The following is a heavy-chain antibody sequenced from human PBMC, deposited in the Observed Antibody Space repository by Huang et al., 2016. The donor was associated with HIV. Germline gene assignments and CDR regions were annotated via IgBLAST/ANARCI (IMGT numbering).Heavy chain of an antibody. V-gene: IGHV4-34*01. CDR2: INDNGNT. Sequence: QVQLQQWGAGLLKPSENLSLTCAVYGGSVSGHYWRWLRQPPGKGLEWIAEINDNGNTNDNHSLKGRVTRSGHKSRNQFSLKLNAVTAADAAVYYCARASWYEPCSWYFGLWGRGTLVTVSS. CDR1: GGSVSGHY. J-gene: IGHJ2*01. CDR3: ARASWYEPCSWYFGL. D-gene: IGHD2-2*01.